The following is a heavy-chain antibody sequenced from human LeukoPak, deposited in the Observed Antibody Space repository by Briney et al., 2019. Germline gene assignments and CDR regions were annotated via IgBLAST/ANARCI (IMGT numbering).Heavy chain of an antibody. V-gene: IGHV4-34*01. Sequence: TSETLSLTCAVYGGSFSGYYWSWIRQPPGKGLEWTGEINHSGSTNYNPSLKSRVSISVDTSKNQFSLKLSSVTAADTAVYYCARVPTQYYDFDYWGQGTLVTVSS. CDR3: ARVPTQYYDFDY. CDR2: INHSGST. J-gene: IGHJ4*02. D-gene: IGHD3-3*01. CDR1: GGSFSGYY.